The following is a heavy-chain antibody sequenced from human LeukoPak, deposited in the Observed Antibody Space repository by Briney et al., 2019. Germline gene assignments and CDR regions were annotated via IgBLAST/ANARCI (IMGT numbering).Heavy chain of an antibody. Sequence: SETLSLTCAVYGGSFSGYYWSWIRQPPGKGLEWIGEINHSGSTNYNPSLKSRVTISVDTSKNQFSLKLSSVTAADTAVYYCARCCSSSWPRKYYYDSSGPRGGFDYWGQGTLVTVSS. D-gene: IGHD3-22*01. CDR1: GGSFSGYY. J-gene: IGHJ4*02. CDR2: INHSGST. V-gene: IGHV4-34*01. CDR3: ARCCSSSWPRKYYYDSSGPRGGFDY.